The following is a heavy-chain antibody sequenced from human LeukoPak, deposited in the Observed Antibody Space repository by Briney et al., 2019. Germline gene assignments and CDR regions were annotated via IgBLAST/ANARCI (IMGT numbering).Heavy chain of an antibody. Sequence: SETLSLTCTVSGGSISSYYWSWIRQPPGKGLEWIGYIYYSGSTNYNPSLKSRVTISVDTSKNQFSLKLSSVTAADTAVYYCASDSYGSGSYYYYYYGMDVWGQGTTVTVSS. CDR1: GGSISSYY. CDR3: ASDSYGSGSYYYYYYGMDV. V-gene: IGHV4-59*01. J-gene: IGHJ6*02. CDR2: IYYSGST. D-gene: IGHD3-10*01.